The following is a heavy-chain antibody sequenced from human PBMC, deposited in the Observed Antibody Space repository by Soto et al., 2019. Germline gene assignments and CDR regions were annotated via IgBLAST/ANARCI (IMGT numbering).Heavy chain of an antibody. V-gene: IGHV3-30*03. Sequence: QVHLVESGGGVVQPGTSLTLTCTASGFTFRSSGMHWVRQAPGKGLEWLAFLAYDGSQKFYADSVKGRFSISRDNTKNTLYLHMSSLTAEDTATYYCAIVRVTDSPLDHWGPGTLVTVSS. CDR3: AIVRVTDSPLDH. D-gene: IGHD2-21*02. CDR1: GFTFRSSG. J-gene: IGHJ4*02. CDR2: LAYDGSQK.